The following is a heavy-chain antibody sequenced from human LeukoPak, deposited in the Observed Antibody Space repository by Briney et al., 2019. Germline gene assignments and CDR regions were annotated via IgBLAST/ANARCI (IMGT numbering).Heavy chain of an antibody. CDR1: GFTLSNYA. J-gene: IGHJ4*02. CDR2: ISDDGSNK. CDR3: AKDRYSSGWYSDFDY. V-gene: IGHV3-30*18. Sequence: GGSLRLSCAASGFTLSNYAMHWVRQAPGKGLEWVAVISDDGSNKYYGDSVKGRFTISRDNSKNTVYLQMNSLRAEDTAVYYCAKDRYSSGWYSDFDYWGQGTLVTVSS. D-gene: IGHD6-19*01.